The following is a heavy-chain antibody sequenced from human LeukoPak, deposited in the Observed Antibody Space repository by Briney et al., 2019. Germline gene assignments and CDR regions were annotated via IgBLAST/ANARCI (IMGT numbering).Heavy chain of an antibody. CDR3: AKNGDYTGFDPYFDY. CDR2: IRYDGRSN. V-gene: IGHV3-30*02. CDR1: GFTFSSYG. J-gene: IGHJ4*02. D-gene: IGHD5-12*01. Sequence: HPGGSLRLSCAASGFTFSSYGIHWVRQAPGKGLEWVAFIRYDGRSNYYADSVKGRFIISRDNSKNTLYLQMNSLRAEDTALYYCAKNGDYTGFDPYFDYWGQGTLVTVSS.